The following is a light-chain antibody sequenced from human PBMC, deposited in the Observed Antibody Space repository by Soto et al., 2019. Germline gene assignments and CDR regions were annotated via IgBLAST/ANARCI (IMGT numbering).Light chain of an antibody. CDR1: QSVRSNY. Sequence: EIVLTQSPGTLSLSPGERATLSCRASQSVRSNYLAWYQQRPGQAPRLLIYAASTRATGIPDRFSGSGSGTDFTLTISRLEPEDFAVYYCQQYATSAIRAFGPGTKVDIK. V-gene: IGKV3-20*01. J-gene: IGKJ3*01. CDR3: QQYATSAIRA. CDR2: AAS.